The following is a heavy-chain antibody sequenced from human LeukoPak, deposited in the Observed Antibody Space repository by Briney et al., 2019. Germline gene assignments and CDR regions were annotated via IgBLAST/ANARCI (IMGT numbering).Heavy chain of an antibody. V-gene: IGHV4-61*02. D-gene: IGHD6-19*01. Sequence: SETLSLTCTVSGGSISSGSYYWSWIRQPAGKGLEWIGRIYTSGSTNYNPSLKSRVTISVDTSKNQFSLKLSSVTAADTAVYYCARHFKRSSGWFAEYFQHWGQGTLVTVSS. CDR3: ARHFKRSSGWFAEYFQH. J-gene: IGHJ1*01. CDR1: GGSISSGSYY. CDR2: IYTSGST.